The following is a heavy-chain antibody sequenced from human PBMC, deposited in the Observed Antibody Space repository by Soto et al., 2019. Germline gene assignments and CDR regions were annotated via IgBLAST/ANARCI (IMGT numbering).Heavy chain of an antibody. Sequence: SEPLSLTCTVSGGSISSSSYYWGWIRQPPGKGLEWIGSIYYSGSTYYNPSLKSRVTISVDTSKNQFSLKLSSVTAADTAVYYCARRAAAGYYFDYWGQGTLVTVSS. CDR3: ARRAAAGYYFDY. D-gene: IGHD6-13*01. V-gene: IGHV4-39*01. J-gene: IGHJ4*02. CDR2: IYYSGST. CDR1: GGSISSSSYY.